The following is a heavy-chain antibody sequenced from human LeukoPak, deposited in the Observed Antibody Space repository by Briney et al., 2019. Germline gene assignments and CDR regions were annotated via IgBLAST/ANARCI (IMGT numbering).Heavy chain of an antibody. CDR2: IYYSGST. CDR1: GGSISSSSYY. Sequence: TLSLTCTVSGGSISSSSYYWGWIRQPPGKGLEWIGSIYYSGSTYYNPSLKSRVTISVDTSKNQFSLKLSSVTAADTAVYYCARNRFQYCSSTRCTNWFDPWGREPWSPSPQ. J-gene: IGHJ5*02. V-gene: IGHV4-39*01. D-gene: IGHD2-2*01. CDR3: ARNRFQYCSSTRCTNWFDP.